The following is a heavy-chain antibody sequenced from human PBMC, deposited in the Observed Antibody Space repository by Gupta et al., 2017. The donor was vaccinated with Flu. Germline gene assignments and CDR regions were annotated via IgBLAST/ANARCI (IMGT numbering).Heavy chain of an antibody. CDR3: ARGRATWAPDAFDV. CDR1: GFEFSAFY. V-gene: IGHV3-11*01. D-gene: IGHD7-27*01. Sequence: VQLVESGGALVKPGGSLRLSCVASGFEFSAFYMAWVRQAPGKGLEWVSYLSGGGSVIYYADSMKGRFTISRDNDKKSVYLQMDSLRVDDTATYYCARGRATWAPDAFDVWGQGTRVTVSS. CDR2: LSGGGSVI. J-gene: IGHJ3*01.